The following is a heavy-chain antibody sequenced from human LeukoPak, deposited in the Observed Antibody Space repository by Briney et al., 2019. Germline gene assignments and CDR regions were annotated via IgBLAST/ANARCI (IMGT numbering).Heavy chain of an antibody. CDR1: GGSFSGYY. J-gene: IGHJ4*02. Sequence: PSETLSLTCAVYGGSFSGYYWSWIRQPPGKGLEWIGEINHIGSTNYNPSLKSRVTISVDTSKNQFSLKLSSVTAADTAVYYCARRTKSYYYGSGSHHFDYWGQGTLVTVSS. CDR3: ARRTKSYYYGSGSHHFDY. D-gene: IGHD3-10*01. CDR2: INHIGST. V-gene: IGHV4-34*01.